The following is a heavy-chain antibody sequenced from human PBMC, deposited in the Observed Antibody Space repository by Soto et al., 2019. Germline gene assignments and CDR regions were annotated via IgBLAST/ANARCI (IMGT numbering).Heavy chain of an antibody. D-gene: IGHD6-6*01. CDR1: GGTFSGYC. CDR2: INHSGST. Sequence: PSETLSLTCAVYGGTFSGYCWSWIRQHPGKGLEWSGEINHSGSTNYNPSLKSRVTISVDTSKNQFSLKLSSVTAADTAVYYCAGRSRSSVGFLNKRINWFDPWGQGTLVTVSS. V-gene: IGHV4-34*08. CDR3: AGRSRSSVGFLNKRINWFDP. J-gene: IGHJ5*02.